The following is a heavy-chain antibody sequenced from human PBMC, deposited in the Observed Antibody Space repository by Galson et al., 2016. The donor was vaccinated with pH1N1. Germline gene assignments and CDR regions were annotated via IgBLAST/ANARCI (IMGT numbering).Heavy chain of an antibody. CDR1: GYIFTSDY. V-gene: IGHV1-46*01. J-gene: IGHJ4*02. D-gene: IGHD1-26*01. CDR3: TRDLGRRREY. CDR2: IDPSNGGT. Sequence: SVKVSCKASGYIFTSDYFHWVRQAPGQGLEWMGVIDPSNGGTAFAQKFQARVTMTRDTYTSTVYMDLSSLKSEDTAVYYCTRDLGRRREYWGQGTLVTVSS.